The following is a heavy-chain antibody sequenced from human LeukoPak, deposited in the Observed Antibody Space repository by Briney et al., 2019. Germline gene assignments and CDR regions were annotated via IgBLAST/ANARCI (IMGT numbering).Heavy chain of an antibody. CDR1: GFPFSNAW. Sequence: GESLRLSCAASGFPFSNAWMSWVRQAPGKGLEWVGRIKSKTDGGTTDYAAPVKGRFTISRDDSRNTLYLQMNSLKTEDTAVYYCTTDPSTRYCSGGSCYSPYYFDYWGQGTLVTVSS. CDR2: IKSKTDGGTT. CDR3: TTDPSTRYCSGGSCYSPYYFDY. V-gene: IGHV3-15*01. D-gene: IGHD2-15*01. J-gene: IGHJ4*02.